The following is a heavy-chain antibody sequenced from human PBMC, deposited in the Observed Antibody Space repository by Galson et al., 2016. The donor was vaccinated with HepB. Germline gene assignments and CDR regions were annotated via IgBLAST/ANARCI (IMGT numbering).Heavy chain of an antibody. V-gene: IGHV4-59*08. D-gene: IGHD6-6*01. J-gene: IGHJ4*02. Sequence: ETLSLTCTVSGGSISSYHWSWIRQSPGKGLEWMGYIQYSGSIEYQPSLRSRLTISADPSKSQLSLKLTSVTAADTAVYYCARPKDYLGSSFDCWGQGILVTVSS. CDR2: IQYSGSI. CDR1: GGSISSYH. CDR3: ARPKDYLGSSFDC.